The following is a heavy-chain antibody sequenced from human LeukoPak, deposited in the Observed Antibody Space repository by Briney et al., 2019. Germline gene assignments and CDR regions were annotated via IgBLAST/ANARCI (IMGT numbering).Heavy chain of an antibody. D-gene: IGHD4-17*01. CDR1: GFTFTNYA. V-gene: IGHV3-23*01. Sequence: GGSLRLSCAASGFTFTNYAMTWVRQAPGKGLEWVSGISEGVGNTYYADSAKGRFTISRDHSKNTLYLQMNSLGAEDTALYYCAKREKGTTGRFFDYWGQGTLVTVSS. CDR2: ISEGVGNT. J-gene: IGHJ4*02. CDR3: AKREKGTTGRFFDY.